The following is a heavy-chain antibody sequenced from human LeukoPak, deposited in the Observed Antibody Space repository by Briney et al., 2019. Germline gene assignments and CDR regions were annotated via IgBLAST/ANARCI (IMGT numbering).Heavy chain of an antibody. CDR3: ARFPRIAATETYYFDY. J-gene: IGHJ4*02. CDR1: GGSFSGYY. CDR2: IYYSGST. V-gene: IGHV4-34*01. D-gene: IGHD6-13*01. Sequence: PSETLSLTCAVYGGSFSGYYWSWIRQPPGKGLEWIGSIYYSGSTYYNPSLKSRVTISVDTSKNQFSLKLSSVTAADTAVYYCARFPRIAATETYYFDYWGQGTLVTVSS.